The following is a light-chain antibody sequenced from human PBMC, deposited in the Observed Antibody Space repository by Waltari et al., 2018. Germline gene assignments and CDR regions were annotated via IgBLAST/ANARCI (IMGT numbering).Light chain of an antibody. Sequence: QSALTQPRSMSGSPGQSVTISCTRTSSDVAGYNYVSWYQQLPGKAPKLMIYDVSRRPSGVPDRFSGSKSGNTASLTISGLQADDEGDYYCYSYAGSYTYVFGTGTKVTVL. V-gene: IGLV2-11*01. J-gene: IGLJ1*01. CDR2: DVS. CDR1: SSDVAGYNY. CDR3: YSYAGSYTYV.